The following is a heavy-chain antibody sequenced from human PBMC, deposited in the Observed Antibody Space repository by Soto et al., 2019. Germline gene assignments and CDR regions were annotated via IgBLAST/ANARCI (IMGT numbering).Heavy chain of an antibody. CDR2: IIPIFGTA. CDR1: GGTFSSYA. V-gene: IGHV1-69*13. D-gene: IGHD2-2*01. Sequence: SVKVSCKASGGTFSSYAISWVRQAPGQGLEWMGGIIPIFGTANYAQKFQGRVTITADESTSTAYMELSSLRSEDTAVYYCAREGYCSSTNCRFAYWGQGTLVTVSS. CDR3: AREGYCSSTNCRFAY. J-gene: IGHJ4*02.